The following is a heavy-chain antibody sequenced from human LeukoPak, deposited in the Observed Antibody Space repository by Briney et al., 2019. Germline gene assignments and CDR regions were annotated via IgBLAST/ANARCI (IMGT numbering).Heavy chain of an antibody. Sequence: PGRSLRLSCAASGFTFSSYAMHWVRQAPGKGLEWVAVISYDGSNKYYADSVKGRFTISRDNSKNTLYLQMNSLRAEDTAVYYCARAGYYYGSKAGGMDVWGQGTTVTVSS. J-gene: IGHJ6*02. V-gene: IGHV3-30-3*01. D-gene: IGHD3-10*01. CDR1: GFTFSSYA. CDR3: ARAGYYYGSKAGGMDV. CDR2: ISYDGSNK.